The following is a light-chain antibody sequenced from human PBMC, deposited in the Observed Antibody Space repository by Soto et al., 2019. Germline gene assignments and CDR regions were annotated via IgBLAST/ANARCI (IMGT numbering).Light chain of an antibody. Sequence: QSALTQPASVSGSPGQSITMSCTGTSSDVGGYNYVSWYQQHPGKAPKLMIYDVSSRPSGISNRFSGSKSGNTASLTISGLQAEDESDYYCSSYTGSNTLILGGGTKLTVL. CDR1: SSDVGGYNY. CDR3: SSYTGSNTLI. J-gene: IGLJ2*01. V-gene: IGLV2-14*03. CDR2: DVS.